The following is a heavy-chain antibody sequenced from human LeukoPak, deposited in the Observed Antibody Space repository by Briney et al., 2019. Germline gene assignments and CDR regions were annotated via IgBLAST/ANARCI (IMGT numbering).Heavy chain of an antibody. J-gene: IGHJ4*02. D-gene: IGHD6-13*01. CDR2: IHHSGSK. Sequence: SETLSLTCAVSGGSISSSNWRSWVRQPPGKGLEWIGEIHHSGSKNYSPSLNSRVTISVDKSKSQFSLKLTSVTVADTALYYCACKTTAAAGTFDYWGQGTLVTVSS. V-gene: IGHV4-4*02. CDR1: GGSISSSNW. CDR3: ACKTTAAAGTFDY.